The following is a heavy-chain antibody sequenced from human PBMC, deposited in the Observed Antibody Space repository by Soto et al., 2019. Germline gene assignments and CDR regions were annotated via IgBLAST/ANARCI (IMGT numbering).Heavy chain of an antibody. CDR3: ASSGSGSYHFDY. V-gene: IGHV3-48*02. CDR1: GFTFSSNS. D-gene: IGHD3-10*01. J-gene: IGHJ4*02. Sequence: GGSLRLSCAASGFTFSSNSMNWVRQAPGKGLEWVSYIRSSSSTIYYADSVKGRFTISRDNVKNSLYLQMNSLRDEDTAVYYCASSGSGSYHFDYWGQGTLVTVSS. CDR2: IRSSSSTI.